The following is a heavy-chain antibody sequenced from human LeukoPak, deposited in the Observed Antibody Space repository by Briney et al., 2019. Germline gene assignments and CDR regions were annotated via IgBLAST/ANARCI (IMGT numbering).Heavy chain of an antibody. CDR3: ARDLSYYDFWSGYFAY. CDR1: GFTFSSYW. D-gene: IGHD3-3*01. Sequence: PGGSLRLSCAASGFTFSSYWMSWVRQAPGKGLEWVANIKQDGSEKYYVDSVKGRFTISRDNAKSSLYLQMNSLRAEDTAVYYCARDLSYYDFWSGYFAYWGQGTLVTVSS. J-gene: IGHJ4*02. CDR2: IKQDGSEK. V-gene: IGHV3-7*01.